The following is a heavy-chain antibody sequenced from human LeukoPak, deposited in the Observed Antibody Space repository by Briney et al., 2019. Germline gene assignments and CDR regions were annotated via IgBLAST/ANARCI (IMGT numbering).Heavy chain of an antibody. D-gene: IGHD2-15*01. CDR2: VSATGYTT. CDR1: GFTLPYG. Sequence: GGSLRLSCVVSGFTLPYGMSWVRQAPGKGLEWVSCVSATGYTTSSADSVKGRFTISRDNAKNTLYLQMNSLRAEDTAVYYCAKSGCRGGSCYHDYWGQGTLVTVSS. CDR3: AKSGCRGGSCYHDY. J-gene: IGHJ4*02. V-gene: IGHV3-23*01.